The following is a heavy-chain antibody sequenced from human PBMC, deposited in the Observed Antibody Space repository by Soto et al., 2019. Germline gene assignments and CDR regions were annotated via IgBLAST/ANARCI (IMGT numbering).Heavy chain of an antibody. D-gene: IGHD3-16*01. CDR1: GFSFNSYA. V-gene: IGHV3-21*01. CDR2: ISSTSSDM. Sequence: GGSLRLSCAASGFSFNSYAMNWVRQAPGKGLEWVSYISSTSSDMYYADSVKGRFTISRDNAKNLLYLQMNSLRAEDTAVYYCARDVPIDTEVMLCDWGQGTRVTVSS. CDR3: ARDVPIDTEVMLCD. J-gene: IGHJ4*02.